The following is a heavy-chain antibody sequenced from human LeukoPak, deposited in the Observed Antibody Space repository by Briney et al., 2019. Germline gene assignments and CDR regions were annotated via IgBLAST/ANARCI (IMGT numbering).Heavy chain of an antibody. Sequence: PSETLSLTCAVYGGSLNGHYWSWNRQPPGKGLEWIGEGSESGGTKFNPSLKSRVTISADTSKNQFSLKLNSVTAADTAVYYCAEIAVAGGNWFDPWGQGTLVTVSS. D-gene: IGHD6-19*01. CDR1: GGSLNGHY. J-gene: IGHJ5*02. CDR3: AEIAVAGGNWFDP. CDR2: GSESGGT. V-gene: IGHV4-34*01.